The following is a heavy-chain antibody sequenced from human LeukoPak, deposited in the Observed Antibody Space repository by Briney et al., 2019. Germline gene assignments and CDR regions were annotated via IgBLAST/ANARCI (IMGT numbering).Heavy chain of an antibody. CDR2: ISSGSGYM. CDR1: GFTFSSYN. J-gene: IGHJ4*02. Sequence: PGGSLRLSCAVSGFTFSSYNMNWVRQAPGKGLEWVSAISSGSGYMYYADSVKGRFTISRDNSKNTLYLQMNSLRAEDTAVYYCAKRGDIVATIDYWGQGTLVTVSS. V-gene: IGHV3-23*01. CDR3: AKRGDIVATIDY. D-gene: IGHD5-12*01.